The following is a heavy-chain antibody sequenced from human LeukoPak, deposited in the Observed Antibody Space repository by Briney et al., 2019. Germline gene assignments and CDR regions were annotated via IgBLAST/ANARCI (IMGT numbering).Heavy chain of an antibody. D-gene: IGHD6-6*01. CDR2: ISAYNSNT. Sequence: ASVKVSCKASGYTFTSYGISWVRQAPGQGLEWMGWISAYNSNTNYAQKKLQGRVTMTTDTSTSTVYMELRSLRSDDTAVYYCAREGLRSIAARRGTRDYMDVWGKGTTVIVSS. CDR1: GYTFTSYG. V-gene: IGHV1-18*01. CDR3: AREGLRSIAARRGTRDYMDV. J-gene: IGHJ6*03.